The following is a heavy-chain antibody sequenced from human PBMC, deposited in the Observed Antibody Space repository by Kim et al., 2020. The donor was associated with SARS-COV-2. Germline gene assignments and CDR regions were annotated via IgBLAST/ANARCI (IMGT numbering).Heavy chain of an antibody. D-gene: IGHD6-19*01. CDR3: ARGGYWGIAVAGTFLDY. J-gene: IGHJ4*02. V-gene: IGHV1-18*01. CDR1: GYTFTSYG. CDR2: ISAYNGNT. Sequence: ASVKVSCKASGYTFTSYGISWVRQAPGQGLEWMGWISAYNGNTNYAQKLQGRVTMTTDTSTSTAYMELRSLRSDDTAVYYCARGGYWGIAVAGTFLDYWGQGTLVTVSS.